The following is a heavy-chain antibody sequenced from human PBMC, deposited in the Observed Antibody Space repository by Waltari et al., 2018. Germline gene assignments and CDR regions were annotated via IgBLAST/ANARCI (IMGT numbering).Heavy chain of an antibody. CDR1: GVPITSNPHY. D-gene: IGHD5-12*01. Sequence: QLQLQESGTRLVRPSETLSRLCRVSGVPITSNPHYWAWIRQSPGQGLEWIGTVSYSGTTYISPSLKSRVSVSRDTSKNQVSLILGSVTAADMAVYYCATYIGASVGTAAFDVWGQGTMVTVSS. J-gene: IGHJ3*01. CDR2: VSYSGTT. CDR3: ATYIGASVGTAAFDV. V-gene: IGHV4-39*01.